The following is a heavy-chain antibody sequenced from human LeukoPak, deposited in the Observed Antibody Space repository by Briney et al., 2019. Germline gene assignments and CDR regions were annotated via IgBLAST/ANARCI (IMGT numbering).Heavy chain of an antibody. CDR3: ARGRRFPYYYYGMDV. CDR2: ISSSGSTI. CDR1: GFSFSSYE. Sequence: GGSRRISCAASGFSFSSYEMNWVRPAPGKGLEWVSYISSSGSTIYYADSVKGRFTISRDNAKNSLYLQMNSLRAEDTAVYYCARGRRFPYYYYGMDVWGQGTTVTVSS. V-gene: IGHV3-48*03. J-gene: IGHJ6*02.